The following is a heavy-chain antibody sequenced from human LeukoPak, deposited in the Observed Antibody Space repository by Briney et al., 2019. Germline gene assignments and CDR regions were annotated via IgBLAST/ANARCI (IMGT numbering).Heavy chain of an antibody. CDR2: ISGSGGNT. D-gene: IGHD6-19*01. Sequence: GGSLRLSCAASGFTFTSYAMAWVRQAPGKGLEWVSAISGSGGNTFYADSVKGRFTIPRDNSKNTLYLQMHSLRPEDTAVYFCARIPPLSVAGTKRYFGSWGQGTLVTVSS. V-gene: IGHV3-23*01. J-gene: IGHJ4*02. CDR1: GFTFTSYA. CDR3: ARIPPLSVAGTKRYFGS.